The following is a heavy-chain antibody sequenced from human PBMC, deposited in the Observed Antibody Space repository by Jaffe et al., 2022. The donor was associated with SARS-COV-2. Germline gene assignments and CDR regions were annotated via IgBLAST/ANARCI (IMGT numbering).Heavy chain of an antibody. CDR1: GYTFTNYA. D-gene: IGHD3-16*02. Sequence: QVQLVQSGAEVKKPGASVKVSCKASGYTFTNYAMHWVRQAPGQRLEWMGWINAGNGNTQYSQKFQGRVTITRDTSASTAYMELSSLRSEDTAVYYCASSTLRGVIWGYWGQGTLVTVSS. CDR2: INAGNGNT. J-gene: IGHJ4*02. CDR3: ASSTLRGVIWGY. V-gene: IGHV1-3*01.